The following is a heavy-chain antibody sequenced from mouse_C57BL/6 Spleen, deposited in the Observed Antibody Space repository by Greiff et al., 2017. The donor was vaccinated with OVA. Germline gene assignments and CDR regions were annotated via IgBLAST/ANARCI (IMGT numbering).Heavy chain of an antibody. CDR3: ARGGSPYAMDD. V-gene: IGHV1-50*01. CDR2: IDPSDSYT. CDR1: GYTFTSYW. J-gene: IGHJ4*01. Sequence: QVQLQQPGAELVKPGASVKLSCKASGYTFTSYWMQWVKQRPGQGLEWIGEIDPSDSYTNYNQKFKGKATLTVDTSSSTAYMQLSSLTSEDSAVYYCARGGSPYAMDDWGQGTSVTVSS.